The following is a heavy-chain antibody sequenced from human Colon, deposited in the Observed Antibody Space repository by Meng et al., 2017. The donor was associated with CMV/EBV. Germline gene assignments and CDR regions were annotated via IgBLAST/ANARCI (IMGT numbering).Heavy chain of an antibody. Sequence: LQQWDAGLLKPTETLYLTCVVSCVSFRNSYWSWVRQSPGQGLECIGDSHQSGITNHNLSLKSRGTISIDTSKNQFSLKLSSVTASDTALYYCAGGTDQALEVLYFWGQGTPVTVSS. CDR2: SHQSGIT. CDR3: AGGTDQALEVLYF. J-gene: IGHJ4*02. V-gene: IGHV4-34*01. D-gene: IGHD3-10*01. CDR1: CVSFRNSY.